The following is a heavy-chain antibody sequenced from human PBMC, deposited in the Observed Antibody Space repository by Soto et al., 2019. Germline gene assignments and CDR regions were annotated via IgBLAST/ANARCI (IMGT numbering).Heavy chain of an antibody. Sequence: SETLSLTCTVSGGSISSGGYYWSWIRQHPRKGLEWIGYIYYSGSTYYNPSLKSRVTISVDTSKNQFSLKLSSVTAADTAVYYCARDRSSIAAAGSFDYWGQGTLVTVSS. CDR2: IYYSGST. CDR1: GGSISSGGYY. D-gene: IGHD6-13*01. CDR3: ARDRSSIAAAGSFDY. V-gene: IGHV4-31*03. J-gene: IGHJ4*02.